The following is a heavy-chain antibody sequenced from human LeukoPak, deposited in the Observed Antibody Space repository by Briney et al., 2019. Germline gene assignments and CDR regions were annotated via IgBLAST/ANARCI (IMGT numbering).Heavy chain of an antibody. CDR1: GGTFSSYA. V-gene: IGHV1-69*05. J-gene: IGHJ4*02. CDR3: ARDRQAEGDFDY. CDR2: IIPIFGTA. D-gene: IGHD3-16*01. Sequence: SVKVSCKASGGTFSSYAISWVRQAPGQGLEWMGGIIPIFGTANYTQKFQGRVTITTDESTSTAYMELSSLRSEDTAVYYCARDRQAEGDFDYWGQGTLVTVSS.